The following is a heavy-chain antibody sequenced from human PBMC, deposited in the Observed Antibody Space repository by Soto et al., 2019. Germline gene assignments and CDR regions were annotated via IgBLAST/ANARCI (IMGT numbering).Heavy chain of an antibody. Sequence: GSGPTLVNPTETLTLTCTVSGFSLSNARMGVSWIRQPPGKALEWLAHIFSNNEKSYSTSLKSRLTISKDTSKSQVVLTMTNMDPVDTATYYCARIRIQLWSQVRYYYGMDVWGQGTTVTVSS. CDR2: IFSNNEK. J-gene: IGHJ6*02. CDR1: GFSLSNARMG. D-gene: IGHD5-18*01. CDR3: ARIRIQLWSQVRYYYGMDV. V-gene: IGHV2-26*01.